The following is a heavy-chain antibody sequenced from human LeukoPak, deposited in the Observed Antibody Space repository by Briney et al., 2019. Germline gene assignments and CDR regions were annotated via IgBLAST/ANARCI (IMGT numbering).Heavy chain of an antibody. Sequence: GGSLRLSCAASGFTFSSYGMHWVRQAPGKGLEWVAGIWYDGSNKYYADSVKGRFTISRDNSKNTLYLQMNSLRAEDTAVYYCARDADEYCSSTTCRGGSFDIWGQGTMVTVSS. CDR1: GFTFSSYG. V-gene: IGHV3-33*01. CDR3: ARDADEYCSSTTCRGGSFDI. J-gene: IGHJ3*02. D-gene: IGHD2-2*01. CDR2: IWYDGSNK.